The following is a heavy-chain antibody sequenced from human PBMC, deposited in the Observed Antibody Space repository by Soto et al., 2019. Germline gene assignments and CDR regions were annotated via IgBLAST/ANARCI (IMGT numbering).Heavy chain of an antibody. J-gene: IGHJ4*02. CDR2: INPKSGGT. D-gene: IGHD1-26*01. CDR1: GYTFTVYY. Sequence: ASVKVSCKASGYTFTVYYMHWVRQAPGQGLEWMGWINPKSGGTMYPQKFQGRDTMTWDTSISTACTALTRLRSDDTAVYYCARDLAKGGGSAGFDYWGQGTLVTVSS. CDR3: ARDLAKGGGSAGFDY. V-gene: IGHV1-2*02.